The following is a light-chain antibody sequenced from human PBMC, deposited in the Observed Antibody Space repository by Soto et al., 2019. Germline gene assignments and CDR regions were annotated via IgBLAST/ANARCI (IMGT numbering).Light chain of an antibody. CDR2: EVS. Sequence: QSALTQPASVSGSPGQSITISCTGTSSDVGGYNFVSWYQQHPGKAPRLIIYEVSSRPSGVSYRFSGSKSGNTASLTISWLQAEDEADYYCSSCPLRNTLVLFGGGTKLTVL. V-gene: IGLV2-14*01. CDR3: SSCPLRNTLVL. J-gene: IGLJ3*02. CDR1: SSDVGGYNF.